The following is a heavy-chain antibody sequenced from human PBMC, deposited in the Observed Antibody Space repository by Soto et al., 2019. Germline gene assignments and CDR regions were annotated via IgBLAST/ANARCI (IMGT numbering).Heavy chain of an antibody. D-gene: IGHD4-4*01. CDR2: VYYSGST. CDR3: AMTVTTLYTWFDP. J-gene: IGHJ5*02. Sequence: QVQLQESGPGLVKPSETLSLTCTVSGGSISGYYWSWIQQSPEKGLEWIGHVYYSGSTKYNPSLKSRVTISVDTSKNQFSLNLRSVTAADTAVYYCAMTVTTLYTWFDPWGQGILVTVSS. V-gene: IGHV4-59*08. CDR1: GGSISGYY.